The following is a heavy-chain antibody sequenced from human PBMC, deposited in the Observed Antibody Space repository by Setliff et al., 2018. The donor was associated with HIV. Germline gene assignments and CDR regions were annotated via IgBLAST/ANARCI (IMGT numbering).Heavy chain of an antibody. J-gene: IGHJ6*02. D-gene: IGHD3-10*01. V-gene: IGHV1-2*06. CDR3: ARNFGLSPSGKYYYYYGMDI. Sequence: ASVKVSCKTSGYKFNIFGVSWVRQAPGQGLEWMGRISPNSGGTNYAQNFQGRVTMTRDTSINAAYMELRGLRSDDTAVYYCARNFGLSPSGKYYYYYGMDIWGQGTTVTVSS. CDR2: ISPNSGGT. CDR1: GYKFNIFG.